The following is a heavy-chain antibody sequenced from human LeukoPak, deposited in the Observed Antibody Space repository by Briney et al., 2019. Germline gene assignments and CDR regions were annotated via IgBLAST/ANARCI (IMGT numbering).Heavy chain of an antibody. CDR3: AKGAVVTAIQGAVFDY. J-gene: IGHJ4*02. D-gene: IGHD2-21*02. Sequence: HPGRSLRLSCAASGFTFDDYAMHWVRQAPGKGLEWVSAISGSGGSTYYADSVKGRFTISRDNSKNTLYLQMNSLRAEDTAVYYCAKGAVVTAIQGAVFDYWGQGTLVTVSS. CDR2: ISGSGGST. V-gene: IGHV3-23*01. CDR1: GFTFDDYA.